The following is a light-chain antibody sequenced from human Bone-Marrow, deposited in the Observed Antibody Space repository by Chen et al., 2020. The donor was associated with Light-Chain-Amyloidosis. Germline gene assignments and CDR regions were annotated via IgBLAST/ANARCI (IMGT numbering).Light chain of an antibody. V-gene: IGLV2-14*01. CDR2: DVS. Sequence: QSALTQPASVSGSPGQSITISCTGTSSALGDYNYVSWYQQHPGKAPKLMIYDVSTRPSGVSDRFSGAKAGGTASLTISGLQAEDEADYFCSSYTSSSTRVFGGGTKLTVL. CDR1: SSALGDYNY. J-gene: IGLJ3*02. CDR3: SSYTSSSTRV.